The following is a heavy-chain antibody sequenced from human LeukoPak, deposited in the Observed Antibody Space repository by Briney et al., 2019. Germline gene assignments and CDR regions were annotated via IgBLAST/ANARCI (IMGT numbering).Heavy chain of an antibody. Sequence: PGGSLRLSCAASGFTFSSYGMHWVRQAPGKGLEWVAFIRYDGSNKYYADSVKGRFTISRDNSKNTLYLQMNSLRAEDTAVYYCAKGRFRLGPSMVRDLFDYWGQGTLATVSS. CDR1: GFTFSSYG. CDR2: IRYDGSNK. D-gene: IGHD3-10*01. J-gene: IGHJ4*02. CDR3: AKGRFRLGPSMVRDLFDY. V-gene: IGHV3-30*02.